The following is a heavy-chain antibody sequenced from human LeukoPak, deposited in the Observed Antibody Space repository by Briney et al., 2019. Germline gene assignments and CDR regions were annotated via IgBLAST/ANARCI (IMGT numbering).Heavy chain of an antibody. CDR1: GFTVSNYY. D-gene: IGHD3-22*01. CDR2: IYGAGST. J-gene: IGHJ3*02. Sequence: GGSLRLSCAASGFTVSNYYMSWVRQAPGKGLEWVSVIYGAGSTYYSDSVKGRFTISRYKSKNTLYLQMNSLRAEDTAMYYCARDSYDSSGYAFDIWGQGTMVTVSS. V-gene: IGHV3-53*01. CDR3: ARDSYDSSGYAFDI.